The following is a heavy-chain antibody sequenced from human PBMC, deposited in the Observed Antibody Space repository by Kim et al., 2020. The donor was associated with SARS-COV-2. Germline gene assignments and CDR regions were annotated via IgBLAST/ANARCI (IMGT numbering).Heavy chain of an antibody. V-gene: IGHV4-34*01. CDR2: INHSGST. D-gene: IGHD6-19*01. Sequence: SETLSLTCAVYGGSFSGYYWSWIRQPPGKGLEWIGEINHSGSTNYNPSLKSRVTISVDTSKNQFSLKLSSVTAADTAVYYCARGSGWYGNWFDPWGQGTLVTVSS. CDR1: GGSFSGYY. J-gene: IGHJ5*02. CDR3: ARGSGWYGNWFDP.